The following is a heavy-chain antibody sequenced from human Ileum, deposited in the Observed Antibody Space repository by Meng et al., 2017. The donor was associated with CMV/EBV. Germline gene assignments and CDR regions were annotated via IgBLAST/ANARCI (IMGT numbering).Heavy chain of an antibody. CDR2: MNSDGSST. CDR3: ARRSSLGGFFDS. Sequence: CAASGFTFNSYRMHWVCQAPGKGLVWVSRMNSDGSSTNYADSVKGRFTISRDNAKNTLYLQMNSLRAEDTAVYYCARRSSLGGFFDSWGQGSLVTVSS. D-gene: IGHD6-13*01. CDR1: GFTFNSYR. J-gene: IGHJ4*02. V-gene: IGHV3-74*01.